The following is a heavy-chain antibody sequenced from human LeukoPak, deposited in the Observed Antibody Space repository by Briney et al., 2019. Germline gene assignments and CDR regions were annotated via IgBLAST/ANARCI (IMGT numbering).Heavy chain of an antibody. CDR3: ARDIAVAGTNDWFDP. J-gene: IGHJ5*02. Sequence: PSETLSLTCTVSGGSISSYYWSWIRQPPGKGLEWIGYIYFSGSTNYNPSLKSRVTISVDTSKNQFSLKMSSVTAADTAVYYCARDIAVAGTNDWFDPWGQGTLVTVSS. D-gene: IGHD6-19*01. CDR2: IYFSGST. CDR1: GGSISSYY. V-gene: IGHV4-59*01.